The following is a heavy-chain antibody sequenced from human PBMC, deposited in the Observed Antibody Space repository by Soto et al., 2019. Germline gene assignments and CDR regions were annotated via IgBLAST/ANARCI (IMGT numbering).Heavy chain of an antibody. D-gene: IGHD3-16*01. CDR1: GYTFTDYY. Sequence: VASVKVSCKXSGYTFTDYYIYWVRQAPGQGLEWMGWINPNSGGTNYAQKFQGRVTMTRDTSISTAYMELSRLRSDDTAVYYCARNYDPPHWGQGTLVTVSS. J-gene: IGHJ4*02. CDR3: ARNYDPPH. V-gene: IGHV1-2*02. CDR2: INPNSGGT.